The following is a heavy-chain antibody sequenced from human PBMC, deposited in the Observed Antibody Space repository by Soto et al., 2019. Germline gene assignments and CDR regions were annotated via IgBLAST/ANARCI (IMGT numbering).Heavy chain of an antibody. CDR1: GGSIISYY. CDR2: IFYSGRP. Sequence: SETLFLTCTVSGGSIISYYWSWIRHSPGKAPEWLGYIFYSGRPNYSAALRSRITISVDTSKNQFSLTLRSVTAADAAVYYCARVTSSSWNGMDVWGQGTTVTVSS. CDR3: ARVTSSSWNGMDV. V-gene: IGHV4-59*01. D-gene: IGHD6-13*01. J-gene: IGHJ6*02.